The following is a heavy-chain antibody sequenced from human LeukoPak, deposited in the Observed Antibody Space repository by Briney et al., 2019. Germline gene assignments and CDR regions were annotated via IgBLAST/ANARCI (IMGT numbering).Heavy chain of an antibody. Sequence: GESLKISCKGSGYSFTNYWIGWVRQMPGKGLEWMGTIYPGDSDTRYSPSFQGKVTVSVDKSISTAYLQWSSLKASDTAMYYCAKRHSGYDYFDYWGQGTLVTVSS. CDR1: GYSFTNYW. J-gene: IGHJ4*02. CDR3: AKRHSGYDYFDY. D-gene: IGHD5-12*01. V-gene: IGHV5-51*01. CDR2: IYPGDSDT.